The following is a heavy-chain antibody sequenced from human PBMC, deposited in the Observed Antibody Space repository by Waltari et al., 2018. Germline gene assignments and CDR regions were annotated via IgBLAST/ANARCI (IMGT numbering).Heavy chain of an antibody. CDR2: IKTQSDGGGAT. J-gene: IGHJ4*02. CDR1: GFTFSNTW. V-gene: IGHV3-15*01. Sequence: EVQLVESGGGLVNPGGSIRLSCADSGFTFSNTWMDWVSQAPGKGLEWIARIKTQSDGGGATYYAAPVTGRFTVSRDDSKNMLYLQMSSLKTEDTAMYYCTTDQGDSYTFYSFDYWGQGTLVTVSS. CDR3: TTDQGDSYTFYSFDY. D-gene: IGHD3-16*02.